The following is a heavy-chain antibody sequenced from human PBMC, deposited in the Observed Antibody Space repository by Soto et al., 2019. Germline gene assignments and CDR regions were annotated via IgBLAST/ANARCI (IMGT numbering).Heavy chain of an antibody. CDR2: IYYSGST. V-gene: IGHV4-61*01. J-gene: IGHJ6*02. Sequence: SETLSLTCTVSGGSVSSGSYYWSWIRQPPGKGXEWIGYIYYSGSTNYNPSLKSRVTISVDTSKNQFSLKLSSVTAADTAVYYCARDGGVGYSYGGDYYYGMDVWGQGTTVTVSS. CDR3: ARDGGVGYSYGGDYYYGMDV. CDR1: GGSVSSGSYY. D-gene: IGHD5-18*01.